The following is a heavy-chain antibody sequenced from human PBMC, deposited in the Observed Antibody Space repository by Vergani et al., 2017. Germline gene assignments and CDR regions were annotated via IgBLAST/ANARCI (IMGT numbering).Heavy chain of an antibody. Sequence: EVQLVESGGGLVQPGGSLRLSCAASGFTFSSYDMHWVRQATGKGLEWVSAIGTAGDTYYPGSVTGRVTITSENDKNYLDLQMNSLRAGATAVYYCARGYYDISTGYNHFDYCGQGTLVAVSS. V-gene: IGHV3-13*04. D-gene: IGHD3-9*01. J-gene: IGHJ4*02. CDR1: GFTFSSYD. CDR3: ARGYYDISTGYNHFDY. CDR2: IGTAGDT.